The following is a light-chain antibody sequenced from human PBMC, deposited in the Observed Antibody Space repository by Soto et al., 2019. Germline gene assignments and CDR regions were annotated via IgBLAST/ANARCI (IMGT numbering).Light chain of an antibody. CDR1: QSVSSN. J-gene: IGKJ1*01. V-gene: IGKV3-15*01. CDR3: QQYNNWPPWT. Sequence: EMVMTQSPATLSVSPGERATLSCRASQSVSSNLAWYQQKPGQAPRLLIYGASTRATGIPARFSGSGSGTEFTLPISSLQSEDFGVYYCQQYNNWPPWTFGQGTKVEIK. CDR2: GAS.